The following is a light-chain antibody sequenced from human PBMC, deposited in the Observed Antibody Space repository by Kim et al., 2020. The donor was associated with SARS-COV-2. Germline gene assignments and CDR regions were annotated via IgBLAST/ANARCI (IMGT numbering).Light chain of an antibody. CDR3: QSADSSGTPWV. V-gene: IGLV3-25*03. J-gene: IGLJ3*02. Sequence: PGQTARITCSGDALPKQYAYWYQQKPGQAPVLVIYKDSERPSGIPERFSGSSSGTTVTLTISGVQAEDEADYYCQSADSSGTPWVFGGGTQLTVL. CDR1: ALPKQY. CDR2: KDS.